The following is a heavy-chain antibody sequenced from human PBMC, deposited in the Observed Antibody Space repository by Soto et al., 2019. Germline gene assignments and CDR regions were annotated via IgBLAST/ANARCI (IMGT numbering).Heavy chain of an antibody. CDR1: GFTVSSXS. CDR2: ISSSSSTI. CDR3: AHFDWFIDY. Sequence: SLRLSCAASGFTVSSXSMNWVRQAPGKGLEWVSYISSSSSTIYYADSVKGRFTISRDNAKNSLYLQMNSLRAEDTAVYYCAHFDWFIDYWGQGTLVTVSS. V-gene: IGHV3-48*01. D-gene: IGHD3-9*01. J-gene: IGHJ4*02.